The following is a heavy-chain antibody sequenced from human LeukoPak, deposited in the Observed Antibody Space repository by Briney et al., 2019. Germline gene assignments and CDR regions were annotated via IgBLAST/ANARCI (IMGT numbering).Heavy chain of an antibody. CDR2: IFHSGST. Sequence: SETLSLTCTVSGYSISSGYYWGWIRQPPGKGPEWIASIFHSGSTHYNPSLKSRVTISVDTSKNQFSLKLSSVSAADTAVYYCARENIKQWLIWGQGILVTVSS. V-gene: IGHV4-38-2*02. D-gene: IGHD6-19*01. J-gene: IGHJ4*02. CDR1: GYSISSGYY. CDR3: ARENIKQWLI.